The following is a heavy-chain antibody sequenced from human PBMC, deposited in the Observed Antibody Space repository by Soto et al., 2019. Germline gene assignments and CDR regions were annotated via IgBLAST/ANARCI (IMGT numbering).Heavy chain of an antibody. J-gene: IGHJ5*02. CDR1: GGSISSGSYY. CDR2: TYYSGNT. Sequence: QVQLEESGPGLVKPSETLSLSRSVSGGSISSGSYYWGWLRQPPGRGLEWIGSTYYSGNTFYNPSLRRRVTIALDTSKNQVSLKLTSVTAADTAVYYCARRRKDWFDPWGQGTLVTVSS. V-gene: IGHV4-39*01. CDR3: ARRRKDWFDP.